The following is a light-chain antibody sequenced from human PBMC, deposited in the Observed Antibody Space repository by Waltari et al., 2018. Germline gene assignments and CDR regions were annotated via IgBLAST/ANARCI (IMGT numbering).Light chain of an antibody. Sequence: EIVLTQSPGTLSLSPVERVTLSCSASQSVSRALAWYQQKPGQAPRLLIYGASSRAAGIPDRFSCSGSGTDFSLTISRLEPEDFAVYYCQHYVRLPVTFGQGTKVEIK. CDR3: QHYVRLPVT. CDR1: QSVSRA. J-gene: IGKJ1*01. CDR2: GAS. V-gene: IGKV3-20*01.